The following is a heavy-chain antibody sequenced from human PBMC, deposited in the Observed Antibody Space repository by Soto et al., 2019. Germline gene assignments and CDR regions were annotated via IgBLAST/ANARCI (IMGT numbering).Heavy chain of an antibody. CDR1: GFTFSTYA. Sequence: GGSLRLSCAASGFTFSTYAMNWVRQAPGKGLEWVSYISSSSSTIFYTDSVKGRFTVSRDNAKNSLYLQMNSLRAEDTAVYYCERPTYYYDSSGPPAYWGQGTLVTVSS. D-gene: IGHD3-22*01. J-gene: IGHJ4*02. V-gene: IGHV3-48*01. CDR3: ERPTYYYDSSGPPAY. CDR2: ISSSSSTI.